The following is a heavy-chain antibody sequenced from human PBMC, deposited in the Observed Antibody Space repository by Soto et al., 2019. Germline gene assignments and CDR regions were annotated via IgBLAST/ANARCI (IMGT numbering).Heavy chain of an antibody. V-gene: IGHV1-46*01. J-gene: IGHJ6*02. CDR2: INPSGGST. CDR3: ARSGPLAAARPDYYYGMDV. Sequence: ASVKVSCKASGYTFTSYYMHWVRQAPGQGLEWMGIINPSGGSTSYAQKFYGRVTMTRDTSTSTVYMELSSLRSEDTAVYYCARSGPLAAARPDYYYGMDVWGQGTTVTAP. CDR1: GYTFTSYY. D-gene: IGHD6-13*01.